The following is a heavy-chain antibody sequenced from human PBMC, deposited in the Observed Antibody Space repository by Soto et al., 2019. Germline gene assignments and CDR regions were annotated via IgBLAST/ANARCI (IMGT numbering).Heavy chain of an antibody. CDR3: ARDQPGYSYGYGLGY. CDR1: RFTFSSYS. Sequence: PGGSLRLSCAASRFTFSSYSMNWVRQAPGKGLEWVSSISSSSSYIYYADSVKGRFTISRDNAKNSLYLQMNSLRAEDTAVYYCARDQPGYSYGYGLGYWGQGTLVTVSS. D-gene: IGHD5-18*01. J-gene: IGHJ4*02. V-gene: IGHV3-21*01. CDR2: ISSSSSYI.